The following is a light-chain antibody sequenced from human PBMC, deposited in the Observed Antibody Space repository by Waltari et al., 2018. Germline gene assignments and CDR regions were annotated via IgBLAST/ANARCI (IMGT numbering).Light chain of an antibody. CDR2: GAS. J-gene: IGKJ1*01. CDR3: QQYKNWFWT. Sequence: DISMTQFPVTLSVSPGDRATLSCRASQSVTSNLAWYQQKPGQAPRLLIYGASTRATGVPARFSGSGSGTDFTLTISSMQSEDFAVYYCQQYKNWFWTFGQGTKVEIK. CDR1: QSVTSN. V-gene: IGKV3-15*01.